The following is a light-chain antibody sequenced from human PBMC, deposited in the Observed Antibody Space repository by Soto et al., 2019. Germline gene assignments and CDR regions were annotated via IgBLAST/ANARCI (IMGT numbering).Light chain of an antibody. CDR2: DAS. CDR3: LQDNSYPYT. V-gene: IGKV1-6*01. J-gene: IGKJ2*01. Sequence: QMTQSPSSLSASVGDRVTITCRATQGIGSDLTWYQQKPGKAPKLLIYDASNLQSGVPSRFSGSGSGTDFTLTISSLQPEDFATYYCLQDNSYPYTFGQGTKVDIK. CDR1: QGIGSD.